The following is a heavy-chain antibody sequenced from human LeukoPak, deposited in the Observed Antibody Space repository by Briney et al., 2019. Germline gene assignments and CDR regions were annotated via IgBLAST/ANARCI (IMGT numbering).Heavy chain of an antibody. V-gene: IGHV3-74*01. D-gene: IGHD3-3*01. Sequence: PGGSLRLSCAASGFTFSDYWMHWVRQAPGKGLVRVSRIDRDGSSTSNADSVKGRFTISRDNAKNTVYLQMNSLRAEDTAVYYCARGFTIFGVVNDAFDIWGQGTMVTVSS. CDR1: GFTFSDYW. CDR3: ARGFTIFGVVNDAFDI. J-gene: IGHJ3*02. CDR2: IDRDGSST.